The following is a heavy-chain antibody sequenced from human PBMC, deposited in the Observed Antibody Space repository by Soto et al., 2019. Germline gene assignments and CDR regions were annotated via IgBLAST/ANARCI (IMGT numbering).Heavy chain of an antibody. CDR1: GGTFSSYA. Sequence: QVQLVQSGAEVKKPGSSVKVSCKASGGTFSSYAISWVRQAPGQGLEWMGGIIPIFGTANYAQKFKGRVTITADESTSTAYMELSSLRSEDTAEYYCAYSTVVRGGIIPTGWYFDSGGQGTLVTVSS. V-gene: IGHV1-69*01. D-gene: IGHD3-10*01. J-gene: IGHJ4*02. CDR2: IIPIFGTA. CDR3: AYSTVVRGGIIPTGWYFDS.